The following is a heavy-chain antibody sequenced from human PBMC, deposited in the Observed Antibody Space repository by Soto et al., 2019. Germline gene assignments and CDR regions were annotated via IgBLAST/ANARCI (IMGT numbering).Heavy chain of an antibody. V-gene: IGHV5-51*01. CDR2: IYPGDSDT. D-gene: IGHD2-15*01. J-gene: IGHJ6*02. Sequence: PGASLKISCKGSGYSFTSYWIGWVRQMPGKGLEWMGIIYPGDSDTRYSPSFHGQVTISADKSISTAYLQWSSLKASDTAMYYCARGEISSPYYYYSMDVWGQGTTLNVSS. CDR1: GYSFTSYW. CDR3: ARGEISSPYYYYSMDV.